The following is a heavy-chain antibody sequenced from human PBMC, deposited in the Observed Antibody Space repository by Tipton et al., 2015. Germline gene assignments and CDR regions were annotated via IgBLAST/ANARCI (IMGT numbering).Heavy chain of an antibody. D-gene: IGHD3-10*01. CDR2: IYYGGNT. J-gene: IGHJ5*02. V-gene: IGHV4-39*01. Sequence: TLSLTCTVSGGSISNSAYYWGWIRQPPGKGLEWIGNIYYGGNTYNNPSLESRLTISVDTAKNQFSLRLRSVTAADTAVYYCARLLSPVTMVWGIDGKVFDPWGQGVLVTVSS. CDR1: GGSISNSAYY. CDR3: ARLLSPVTMVWGIDGKVFDP.